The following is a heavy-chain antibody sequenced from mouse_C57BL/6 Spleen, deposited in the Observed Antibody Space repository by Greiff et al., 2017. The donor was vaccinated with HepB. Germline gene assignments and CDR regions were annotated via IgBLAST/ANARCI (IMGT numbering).Heavy chain of an antibody. CDR1: GYTFTSYG. D-gene: IGHD2-1*01. J-gene: IGHJ3*01. Sequence: VQLQESGAELARPGASVKLSCKASGYTFTSYGISWVKQRTGQGLEWIGEIYPRSGNTYYNEKFKGKATLTADKSSSTAYMELRSLTSEDSAVYFCAVFYYGNYVFAYWGQGTLVTVSA. CDR3: AVFYYGNYVFAY. CDR2: IYPRSGNT. V-gene: IGHV1-81*01.